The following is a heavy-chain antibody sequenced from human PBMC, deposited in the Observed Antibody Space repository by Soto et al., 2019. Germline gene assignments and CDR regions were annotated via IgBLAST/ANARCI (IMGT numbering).Heavy chain of an antibody. J-gene: IGHJ6*02. Sequence: EVQLLESGGGLVQPGGSLRISCAASGFTFSSYAMTWVRQDPGKGLYWVSSISGSGGSTYYADSVKGRFTISRDNSKNTLYLQVNSLRAEDTALYYCAKDKGYSSPHGLDVCGQGTTVTVSS. V-gene: IGHV3-23*01. D-gene: IGHD6-13*01. CDR2: ISGSGGST. CDR3: AKDKGYSSPHGLDV. CDR1: GFTFSSYA.